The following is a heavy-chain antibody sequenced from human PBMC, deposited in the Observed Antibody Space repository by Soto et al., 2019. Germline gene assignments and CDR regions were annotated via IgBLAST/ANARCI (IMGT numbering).Heavy chain of an antibody. J-gene: IGHJ5*02. Sequence: RSLTCTVSGGSISSYYWSWIRQPPGKGLEWIGYIYYSGSTNYNPSLKSRVTISVDTSKNQFSLKLSSVTAADTAVYYCASSPYYDFSLGPCGQGPLVTVYS. D-gene: IGHD3-3*01. CDR1: GGSISSYY. CDR3: ASSPYYDFSLGP. V-gene: IGHV4-59*01. CDR2: IYYSGST.